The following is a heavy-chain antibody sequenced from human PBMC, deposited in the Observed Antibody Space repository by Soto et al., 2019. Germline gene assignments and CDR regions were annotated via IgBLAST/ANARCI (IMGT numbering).Heavy chain of an antibody. J-gene: IGHJ5*02. Sequence: QVQLVQSGAEVKKPGASVKVSCKASGYTFTSYYMHWVRQAPGQGLEWMGIINPRGGSTSYAQKFQGRVTMTRDTSTSTVYMELSSLRSEDTAVYYCARDRYYDYIWGSYRHNSGGFDPWGQGTLVTVSS. CDR2: INPRGGST. CDR3: ARDRYYDYIWGSYRHNSGGFDP. CDR1: GYTFTSYY. V-gene: IGHV1-46*03. D-gene: IGHD3-16*02.